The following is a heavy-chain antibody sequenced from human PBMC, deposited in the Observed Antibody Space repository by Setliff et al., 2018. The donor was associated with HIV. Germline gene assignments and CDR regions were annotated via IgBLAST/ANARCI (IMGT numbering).Heavy chain of an antibody. Sequence: GGSLRLSCAASGFTFDDYTMHWVRQAPGKGLEWVSLISWDGDMTYYADSVKGRFTISRDNSKNSLYLQMNSLRAEDTAVYYCARRAYCSSTTCFDNWGQGTLVTVSS. D-gene: IGHD2-2*01. CDR2: ISWDGDMT. CDR3: ARRAYCSSTTCFDN. CDR1: GFTFDDYT. J-gene: IGHJ4*02. V-gene: IGHV3-43*01.